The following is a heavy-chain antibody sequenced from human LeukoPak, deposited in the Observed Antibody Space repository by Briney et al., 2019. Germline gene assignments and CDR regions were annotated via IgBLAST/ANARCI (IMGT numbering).Heavy chain of an antibody. CDR2: INSDGSRT. J-gene: IGHJ4*02. V-gene: IGHV3-74*01. Sequence: PGGSLRLSCAASGFTFSSYWMHWVRQAPGKWLVWVSRINSDGSRTSYADSMKGRFTISRDNSKNTLYLHINSLRAEDTAVYYCVKDNPLDYWGQGTLVIVSS. D-gene: IGHD1-14*01. CDR3: VKDNPLDY. CDR1: GFTFSSYW.